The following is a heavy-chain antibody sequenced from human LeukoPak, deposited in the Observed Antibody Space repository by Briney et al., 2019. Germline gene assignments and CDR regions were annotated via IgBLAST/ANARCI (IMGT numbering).Heavy chain of an antibody. CDR1: GVTFSSYW. CDR3: ARDGIFGPYYFDY. V-gene: IGHV3-7*01. J-gene: IGHJ4*02. D-gene: IGHD2-15*01. Sequence: GGSLRLSCAASGVTFSSYWMSWVRQAPGKGLEWVANVKQDGSEKYYVDSVKGRFTISRDNAKNSLYLQMNSLRAEDTAVYYCARDGIFGPYYFDYWGQGTLVTVSS. CDR2: VKQDGSEK.